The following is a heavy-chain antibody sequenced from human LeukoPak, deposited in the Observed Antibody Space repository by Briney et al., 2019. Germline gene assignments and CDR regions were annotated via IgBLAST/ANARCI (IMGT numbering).Heavy chain of an antibody. D-gene: IGHD1-7*01. CDR3: VRAHNWNFGY. CDR1: GDSVSSXSVA. Sequence: SQTLSLTCVISGDSVSSXSVAWNWIRQSPSRGLEWLGRTYYRSKWYNDYATSVKSRITINPDTSKNQFSLQLNSVTPEDTAIYYCVRAHNWNFGYWGQGTLVTVSS. J-gene: IGHJ4*02. V-gene: IGHV6-1*01. CDR2: TYYRSKWYN.